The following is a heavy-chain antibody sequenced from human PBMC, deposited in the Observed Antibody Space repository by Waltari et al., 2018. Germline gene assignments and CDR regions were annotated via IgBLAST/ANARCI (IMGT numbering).Heavy chain of an antibody. J-gene: IGHJ4*02. D-gene: IGHD6-25*01. CDR2: TKNKAENYST. V-gene: IGHV3-72*01. Sequence: EVQLVESGGGLVQPGGSVTLSCAASGFPFTNHYMNWVRPAPGRGLEWIGRTKNKAENYSTDYAASVQGRFSVSRDDSRNSLFLQMNSLETEDTAVYYCARDTAAALDYWGQGTLVTVSS. CDR3: ARDTAAALDY. CDR1: GFPFTNHY.